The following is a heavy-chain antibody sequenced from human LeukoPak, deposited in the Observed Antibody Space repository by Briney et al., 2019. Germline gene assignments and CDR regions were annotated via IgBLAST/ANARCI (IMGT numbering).Heavy chain of an antibody. J-gene: IGHJ5*02. CDR1: GGFVTSNDFY. CDR2: AFYCGST. V-gene: IGHV4-39*01. Sequence: SETLSLTCTVSGGFVTSNDFYWGWIRQPPGGGLEWIGAAFYCGSTYYNPSPKTRATIPVHTSQNHLSLTISSLTAAVTAVFYCADYDVSSGRPLDPWGQGTLVTVSS. D-gene: IGHD3-3*01. CDR3: ADYDVSSGRPLDP.